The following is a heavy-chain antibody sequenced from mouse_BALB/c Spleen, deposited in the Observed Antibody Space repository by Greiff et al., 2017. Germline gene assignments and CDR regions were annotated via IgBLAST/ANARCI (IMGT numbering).Heavy chain of an antibody. Sequence: EVMLVESGGGLVKPGGSLKLSCAASGFTFSDYYMYWVRQTPEKRLEWVATISDGGSYTYYPDSVKGRFTISRDNAKNNLYLQMSSLKSEDTAMYYCARGWLPHYYAMDYWGQGTSVTVSS. CDR1: GFTFSDYY. J-gene: IGHJ4*01. V-gene: IGHV5-4*02. CDR3: ARGWLPHYYAMDY. D-gene: IGHD2-3*01. CDR2: ISDGGSYT.